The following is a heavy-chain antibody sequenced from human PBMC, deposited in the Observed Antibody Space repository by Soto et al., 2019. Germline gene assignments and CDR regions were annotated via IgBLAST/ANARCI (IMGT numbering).Heavy chain of an antibody. D-gene: IGHD3-22*01. CDR2: INHSGST. V-gene: IGHV4-34*01. Sequence: SETLSLTCAVYGGSFSGYYWSWIRQPPGKGLEWIGEINHSGSTNYNPSLKSRVTISVDTSKNQFSLKLSSVTAADTAVYYCARSYDSSGYYYYYYGMDVWGQGTTVTVSS. CDR3: ARSYDSSGYYYYYYGMDV. CDR1: GGSFSGYY. J-gene: IGHJ6*02.